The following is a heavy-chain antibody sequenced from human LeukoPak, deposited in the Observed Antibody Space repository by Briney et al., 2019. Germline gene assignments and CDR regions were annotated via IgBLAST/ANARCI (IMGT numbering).Heavy chain of an antibody. D-gene: IGHD3-10*01. Sequence: ASVKVSCKASGYTFSDYDINWVRQGTGQGLEWMGWMNPNSGNTGYAQKFQGRVTMTRNSSISTAYMELSSLRSEDTAVYYCARGFSGSYQSSNWFDPWGQGTLVTVSS. CDR2: MNPNSGNT. J-gene: IGHJ5*02. V-gene: IGHV1-8*01. CDR3: ARGFSGSYQSSNWFDP. CDR1: GYTFSDYD.